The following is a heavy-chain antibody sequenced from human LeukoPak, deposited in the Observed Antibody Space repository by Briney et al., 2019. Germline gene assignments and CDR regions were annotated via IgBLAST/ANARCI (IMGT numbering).Heavy chain of an antibody. V-gene: IGHV1-18*04. CDR3: ARDGQWLAGGPNPVPKFDY. D-gene: IGHD6-19*01. Sequence: ASVKVSCKASGYTFTSYGISWVRQAPGQVLEWMGWISAYNGNTNYAQKLQGRVTMTTDTSTSTAYMELRSLRSDDTAVYYCARDGQWLAGGPNPVPKFDYWGQGTLVTVSS. CDR1: GYTFTSYG. CDR2: ISAYNGNT. J-gene: IGHJ4*02.